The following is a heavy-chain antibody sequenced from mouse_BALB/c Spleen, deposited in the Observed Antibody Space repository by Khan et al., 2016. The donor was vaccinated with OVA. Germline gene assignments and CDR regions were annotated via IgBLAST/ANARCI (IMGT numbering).Heavy chain of an antibody. CDR3: VNHGSSSAWFAY. J-gene: IGHJ3*01. V-gene: IGHV1-7*01. CDR2: INPSTDYT. D-gene: IGHD1-1*01. Sequence: VQLQQSGAELAKPGASVKMSCKASGYTFTSYWMHWVKQRPGQGLEWIGYINPSTDYTEYNQKFKDKATLTADKSSSTAYMQLTRLTSEDSAVYYSVNHGSSSAWFAYWGQGTLVTVSA. CDR1: GYTFTSYW.